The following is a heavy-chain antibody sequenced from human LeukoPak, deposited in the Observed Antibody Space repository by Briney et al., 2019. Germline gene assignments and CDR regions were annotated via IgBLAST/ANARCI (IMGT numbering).Heavy chain of an antibody. D-gene: IGHD2-2*01. CDR2: IYYSGST. Sequence: SETLSLTCTVSGGSISSGGYYWSWIRQHPGKGLEWIGYIYYSGSTYYNPSLKSRVTISVDTSKNQFSLKLSSVTAADTAVYYCARDPSLEDAFDIWGQGKMVTVSS. CDR3: ARDPSLEDAFDI. V-gene: IGHV4-31*03. CDR1: GGSISSGGYY. J-gene: IGHJ3*02.